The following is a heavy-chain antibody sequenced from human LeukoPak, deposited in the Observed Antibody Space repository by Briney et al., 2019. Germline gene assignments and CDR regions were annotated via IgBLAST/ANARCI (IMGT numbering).Heavy chain of an antibody. V-gene: IGHV3-23*01. Sequence: GGSLRLSCAASGFTFSSYAMSWVRQAPGKGLEWVSAISGSGGSTYYADSVKGRFTISGDNSKNTLYLQMNSLRAEDTAVYYCAKGDDWVPAAPIDYWGQGTLVTVSS. J-gene: IGHJ4*02. CDR2: ISGSGGST. D-gene: IGHD2-2*01. CDR3: AKGDDWVPAAPIDY. CDR1: GFTFSSYA.